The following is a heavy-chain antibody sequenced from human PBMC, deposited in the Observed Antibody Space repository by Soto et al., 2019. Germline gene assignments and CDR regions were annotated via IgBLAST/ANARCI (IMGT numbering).Heavy chain of an antibody. CDR3: AKDRGSATVTTMGFDY. D-gene: IGHD4-17*01. J-gene: IGHJ4*02. Sequence: PGGSLRLSCAASGFTFSSYGMHWVRQAPGKGLEWVAVISYDGSNKYYADSVKGRFTISRDNSKNTLYLQMNSLRAEDTAVYYCAKDRGSATVTTMGFDYWGQGTLVTVSS. CDR2: ISYDGSNK. V-gene: IGHV3-30*18. CDR1: GFTFSSYG.